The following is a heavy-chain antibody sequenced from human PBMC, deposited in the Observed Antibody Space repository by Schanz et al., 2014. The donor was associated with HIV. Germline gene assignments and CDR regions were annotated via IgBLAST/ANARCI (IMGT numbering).Heavy chain of an antibody. Sequence: QVQLVESGGGVVQPGRSLRLSCAASGFTFSSYGMHWVRQAPGKGLEWVSVILYDGSNKYYADSVKGRFTISRDNSKNALYLQMNSLRAEDTAVYYCAKDSTYDILAGYYKGGNWFDPWGQGTLVTVSS. CDR2: ILYDGSNK. D-gene: IGHD3-9*01. CDR3: AKDSTYDILAGYYKGGNWFDP. V-gene: IGHV3-30*18. CDR1: GFTFSSYG. J-gene: IGHJ5*02.